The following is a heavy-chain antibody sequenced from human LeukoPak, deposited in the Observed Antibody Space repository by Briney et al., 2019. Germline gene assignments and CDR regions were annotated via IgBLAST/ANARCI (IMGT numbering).Heavy chain of an antibody. J-gene: IGHJ4*02. CDR2: IIPMLTII. D-gene: IGHD4-17*01. CDR1: GGSNYA. V-gene: IGHV1-69*04. CDR3: VREGSTATSLAY. Sequence: SVKVSCKASGGSNYAISWLRQAPGQGLEWMGRIIPMLTIINYAQKFRGRLTIVADKSTSAGYMELARLTSKDTAMYYCVREGSTATSLAYWGQGALVTVSS.